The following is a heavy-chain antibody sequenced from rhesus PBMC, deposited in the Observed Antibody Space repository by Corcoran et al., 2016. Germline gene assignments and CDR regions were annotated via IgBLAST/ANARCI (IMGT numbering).Heavy chain of an antibody. Sequence: HLQLQESGPGLVRPSETLSLTCGVSGDSVSSSYSAWIRQAPGTGLEWIGNIVGGDGNTKYNPTLKRRVTLSVDTPKNQFSLTLNSVTAADTAVYYCARDPEYGASDYWGQGVLVTVSS. J-gene: IGHJ4*01. CDR1: GDSVSSSY. CDR2: IVGGDGNT. V-gene: IGHV4-169*02. D-gene: IGHD3-9*01. CDR3: ARDPEYGASDY.